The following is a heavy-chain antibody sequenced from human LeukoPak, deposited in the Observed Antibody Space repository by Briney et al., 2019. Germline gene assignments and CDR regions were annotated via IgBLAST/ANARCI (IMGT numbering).Heavy chain of an antibody. D-gene: IGHD5-18*01. CDR1: GGSISSSSYS. J-gene: IGHJ4*02. CDR2: IYHSGST. V-gene: IGHV4-30-2*01. CDR3: ARVSVVQLWSTFDY. Sequence: SETLSLTCTVSGGSISSSSYSWSWIRQPPGKGLEWIGYIYHSGSTYYNPSLKSRVTISVDRSKNQFSLKLSSVTAADTAVYYCARVSVVQLWSTFDYWGQGTLVTVSS.